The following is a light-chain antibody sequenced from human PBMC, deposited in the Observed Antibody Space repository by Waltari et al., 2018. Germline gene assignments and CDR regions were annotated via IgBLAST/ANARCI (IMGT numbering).Light chain of an antibody. CDR1: SLRRYY. V-gene: IGLV3-19*01. CDR2: GPD. CDR3: HSRETFSTRL. J-gene: IGLJ2*01. Sequence: SSDLTQDPSLSVALGQTVRITCQGDSLRRYYASWYQQRPGQAPILVLYGPDNRPSGIPERFSGYTSGNTASLTITGAQAEDEADYYCHSRETFSTRLFGGGTRLTV.